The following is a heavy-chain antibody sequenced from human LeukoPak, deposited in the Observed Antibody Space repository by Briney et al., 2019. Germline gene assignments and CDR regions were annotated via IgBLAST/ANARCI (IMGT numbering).Heavy chain of an antibody. D-gene: IGHD5-12*01. CDR2: ISGSGSST. J-gene: IGHJ4*02. V-gene: IGHV3-23*01. CDR1: GFTFSKYA. Sequence: GSLRLSCAASGFTFSKYAISWVRQAPGKGLEWVSGISGSGSSTYYADSVKGQFTISRDNSKNMVYLQMNSLRAEDTAIYYCAKESGYDSTYQFDYWGQGTLVTVSS. CDR3: AKESGYDSTYQFDY.